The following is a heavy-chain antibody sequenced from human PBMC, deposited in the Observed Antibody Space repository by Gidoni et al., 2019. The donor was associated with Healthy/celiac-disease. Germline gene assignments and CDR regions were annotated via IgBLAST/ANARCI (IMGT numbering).Heavy chain of an antibody. CDR3: ARHAPNYFDY. CDR1: GGSISSSSYS. CDR2: IYYSGST. V-gene: IGHV4-39*01. Sequence: QLQLQVSGPGLVKPSETLSITCTLSGGSISSSSYSWGWIRQPPGKGLEWIGSIYYSGSTYYNQSLKSRVTISVDTSKNQFSLKLSSVTAADTAVYYCARHAPNYFDYWGQGTLVTVSS. J-gene: IGHJ4*02.